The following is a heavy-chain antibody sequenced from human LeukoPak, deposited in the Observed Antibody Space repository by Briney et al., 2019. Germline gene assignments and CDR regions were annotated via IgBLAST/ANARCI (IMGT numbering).Heavy chain of an antibody. D-gene: IGHD2-15*01. Sequence: GGSLRLSCAASGFTFSSYAMSWVRRAPGKGLEWVSAISGSGGSTYYADSVKGRFTISRDNSKNTLYLQMNSLRAEDTAVYYCAKVGPNGYCSGGSCPNWFDPWGQGTLVTVSS. V-gene: IGHV3-23*01. CDR2: ISGSGGST. J-gene: IGHJ5*02. CDR1: GFTFSSYA. CDR3: AKVGPNGYCSGGSCPNWFDP.